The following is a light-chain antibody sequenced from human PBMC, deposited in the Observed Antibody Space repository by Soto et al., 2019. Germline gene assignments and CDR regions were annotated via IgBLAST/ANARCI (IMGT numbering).Light chain of an antibody. V-gene: IGLV4-69*01. Sequence: QLVLTQSPSASASLGASVKLTCTLSSGHSSYAIAWHQQQPEKGPRYLMKVNSDGSHNKGDGIPDRFSGSGSSSGAERYLTISSLQSEDEADYYCQTWGTGIHVAFGGGTKLTVL. J-gene: IGLJ2*01. CDR2: VNSDGSH. CDR3: QTWGTGIHVA. CDR1: SGHSSYA.